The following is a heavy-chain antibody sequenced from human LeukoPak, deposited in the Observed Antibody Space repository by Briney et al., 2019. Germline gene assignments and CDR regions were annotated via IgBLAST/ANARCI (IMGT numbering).Heavy chain of an antibody. D-gene: IGHD1-26*01. CDR2: IYYSGST. CDR1: GGSISSGGYY. Sequence: SETLSFTCTVSGGSISSGGYYWSWIRQHPGEGLEWIGYIYYSGSTYYNPSLKSRVTISVDTSKNQFSLKLSSVTAADTAVYYCVRVTRELDPYYLDYWGQGTLVTVSS. V-gene: IGHV4-31*03. J-gene: IGHJ4*02. CDR3: VRVTRELDPYYLDY.